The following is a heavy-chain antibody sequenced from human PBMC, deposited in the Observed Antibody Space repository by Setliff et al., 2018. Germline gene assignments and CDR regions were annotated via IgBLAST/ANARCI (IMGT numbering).Heavy chain of an antibody. CDR2: SNHSGGT. V-gene: IGHV4-34*01. CDR3: ARQGGRLFDN. J-gene: IGHJ4*02. Sequence: SETLSLTCSVYGESFSNNYWSWIRQPPGKGLEWIGESNHSGGTYYNPSFKSRVTISVDTSKNQFSLRLTSVTAADTASYFCARQGGRLFDNWGQGTLVTVSS. CDR1: GESFSNNY.